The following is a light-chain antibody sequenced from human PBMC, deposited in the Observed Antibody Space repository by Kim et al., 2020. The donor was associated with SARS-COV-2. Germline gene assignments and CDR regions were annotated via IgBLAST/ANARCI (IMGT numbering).Light chain of an antibody. V-gene: IGKV1-27*01. CDR3: QKYNRVPYT. J-gene: IGKJ2*01. Sequence: DIQMTQSPSSLSASVGDRVTITCRASQDISNYLAWYQQRPGKVPDLLIFSASTLQSGVPSRLSGSGSGTYFTLTISSLHPEDVATYYCQKYNRVPYTFGQGTKLEIK. CDR2: SAS. CDR1: QDISNY.